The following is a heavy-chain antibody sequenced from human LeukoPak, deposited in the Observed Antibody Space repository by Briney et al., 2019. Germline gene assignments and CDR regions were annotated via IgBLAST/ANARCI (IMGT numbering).Heavy chain of an antibody. V-gene: IGHV4-31*03. J-gene: IGHJ6*03. CDR2: IRYSGST. Sequence: SETLSLTCTVSGASITSGNYYWSWIRQHPGKGLEWIGYIRYSGSTYHNPSLKSRLAISVDTSRNQFSLDLSSVTAADTAVYHCARGFYNDNYMDVWGNGTTVTVSS. CDR1: GASITSGNYY. D-gene: IGHD3-22*01. CDR3: ARGFYNDNYMDV.